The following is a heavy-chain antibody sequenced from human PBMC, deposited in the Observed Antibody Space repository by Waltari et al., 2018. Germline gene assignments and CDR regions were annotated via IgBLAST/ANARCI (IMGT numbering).Heavy chain of an antibody. CDR2: VSPSSGDT. D-gene: IGHD4-17*01. J-gene: IGHJ4*02. V-gene: IGHV1-2*02. CDR3: ATNRWDYGNVFDY. CDR1: GYTFTDVY. Sequence: QVQLVQSGAEVKKPGASVKVPCEASGYTFTDVYMHWLRQAPGQGPEWMGWVSPSSGDTRYAQKFQGRVTMTRDTSISTAYMELRWLRSDDTAVYYCATNRWDYGNVFDYWGQGTLVTVSS.